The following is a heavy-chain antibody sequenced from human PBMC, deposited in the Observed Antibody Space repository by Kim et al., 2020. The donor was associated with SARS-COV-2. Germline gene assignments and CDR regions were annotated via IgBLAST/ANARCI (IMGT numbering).Heavy chain of an antibody. CDR1: GFTFDDYG. Sequence: GGSLRLSCAASGFTFDDYGMTWVRQPPGKGLEWVSGISWNGGHIGYADSVKGRFIISRDNAKNSLYLEMNSVRAEDTALYHCARRRHDYGDYESAFENWGQGTLVMVSS. CDR3: ARRRHDYGDYESAFEN. J-gene: IGHJ4*02. V-gene: IGHV3-20*01. CDR2: ISWNGGHI. D-gene: IGHD4-17*01.